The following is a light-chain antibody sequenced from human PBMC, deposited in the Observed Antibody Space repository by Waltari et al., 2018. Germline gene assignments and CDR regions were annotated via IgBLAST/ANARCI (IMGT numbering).Light chain of an antibody. CDR3: QQYNNWPPLT. V-gene: IGKV3-15*01. J-gene: IGKJ4*01. Sequence: EIVMTQSPATLSVSPGESATLSCRASQSVSRNLAWYQQKPGQAPRLLICEASTRATGIPARFSGSGSGTEFTLTISSLQSEDFAVYHCQQYNNWPPLTFGGGTKVEIK. CDR1: QSVSRN. CDR2: EAS.